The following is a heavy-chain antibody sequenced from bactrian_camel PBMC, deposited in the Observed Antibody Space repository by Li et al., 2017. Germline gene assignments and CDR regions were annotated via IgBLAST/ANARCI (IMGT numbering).Heavy chain of an antibody. CDR1: GATTDTKC. V-gene: IGHV3S53*01. J-gene: IGHJ6*01. CDR3: AARGYYSAIGPCPPEGDFGY. CDR2: ISGAENT. Sequence: HVQLVESGGGSVQAGGSLRLSCAVSGATTDTKCMGWLRQASEDERVPIAAISGAENTYCRDSVKYRFTISQDTGKNTVSLQMNNLQVEDTAIYYCAARGYYSAIGPCPPEGDFGYWGQGTQVTVS. D-gene: IGHD4*01.